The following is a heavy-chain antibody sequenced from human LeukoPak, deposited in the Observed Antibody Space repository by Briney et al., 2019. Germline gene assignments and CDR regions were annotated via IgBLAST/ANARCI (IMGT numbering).Heavy chain of an antibody. CDR3: AREMVRGAYYFYALDV. CDR2: IWYDGSNK. V-gene: IGHV3-33*01. Sequence: GRSLRLSCAASGFTFSSYGMHWVRQAPGEGLEWVAVIWYDGSNKYYADSVKGRFTISRDKSKNTLYLQMNSLTAEDTAVYYCAREMVRGAYYFYALDVWGQGTTVTLSS. CDR1: GFTFSSYG. J-gene: IGHJ6*02. D-gene: IGHD3-10*01.